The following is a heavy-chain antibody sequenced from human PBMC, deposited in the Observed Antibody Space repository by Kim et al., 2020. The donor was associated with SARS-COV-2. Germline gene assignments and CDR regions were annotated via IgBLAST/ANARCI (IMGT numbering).Heavy chain of an antibody. D-gene: IGHD2-15*01. Sequence: GGSLRLSCAASGFTFSSYAMHWVRQAPGKGLEWVAVISYDGSNKYYADSVKGRFTISRDNSKNTLYLQMNSLRAEDTAVYYCARRLRYCSGRSCYSGGVDYWGQGTLVTVSS. CDR2: ISYDGSNK. J-gene: IGHJ4*02. CDR1: GFTFSSYA. V-gene: IGHV3-30-3*01. CDR3: ARRLRYCSGRSCYSGGVDY.